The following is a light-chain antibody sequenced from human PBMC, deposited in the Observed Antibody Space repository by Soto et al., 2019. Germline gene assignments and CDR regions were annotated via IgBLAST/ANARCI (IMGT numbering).Light chain of an antibody. CDR1: QSIGSNY. CDR2: GAS. J-gene: IGKJ1*01. CDR3: HQYGSSPAT. V-gene: IGKV3-20*01. Sequence: EIVLTQSPGTLSLSPGERATLSCRATQSIGSNYLAWYQQKPGQAPRLLIYGASNRATGIPDRISGSGSGTDFTLTVSRLEPEDFAVYYCHQYGSSPATFGQGTVVEI.